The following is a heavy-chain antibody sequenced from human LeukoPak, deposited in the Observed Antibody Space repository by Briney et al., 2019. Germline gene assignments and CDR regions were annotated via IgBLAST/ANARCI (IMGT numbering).Heavy chain of an antibody. CDR3: ARVTGTEGDYSDY. J-gene: IGHJ4*02. CDR2: IIPIFGTA. D-gene: IGHD1-7*01. V-gene: IGHV1-69*05. Sequence: GASVKVSCKASGGTFSSYAISWVRQAPGQGLEWMGGIIPIFGTANYAQKFQGRVTITTGESTSTAYMELSSLRSEDTAVSYCARVTGTEGDYSDYWGQGTLVTVSS. CDR1: GGTFSSYA.